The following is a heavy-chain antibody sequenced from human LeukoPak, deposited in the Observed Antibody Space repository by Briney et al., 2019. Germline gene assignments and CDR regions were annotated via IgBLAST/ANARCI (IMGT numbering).Heavy chain of an antibody. CDR3: ARDPYSGSYGNYYYYFMDV. D-gene: IGHD1-26*01. CDR1: G. V-gene: IGHV3-21*01. J-gene: IGHJ6*03. Sequence: GGSLRLSCAASGNWVRQAPGKGLEWVSSMTSGSSYIYYADSVKGRFTISRDNAKNSLYLQMNSLRAEDTAVYYCARDPYSGSYGNYYYYFMDVWGKGTTVTISS. CDR2: MTSGSSYI.